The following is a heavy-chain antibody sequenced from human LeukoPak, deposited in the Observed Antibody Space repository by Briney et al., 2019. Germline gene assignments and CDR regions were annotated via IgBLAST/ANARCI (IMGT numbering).Heavy chain of an antibody. CDR2: ISYDGSNK. V-gene: IGHV3-30*19. J-gene: IGHJ4*02. CDR1: GITFSTYA. CDR3: ARDRLITGEFDY. D-gene: IGHD7-27*01. Sequence: SGGSLRLSCAASGITFSTYAMHWVRQAPGRGLEWVAVISYDGSNKYYADSVKGRFTISRDNSKNTLYLQMNSLRAEDTAVYYCARDRLITGEFDYWGQGTLVTVSS.